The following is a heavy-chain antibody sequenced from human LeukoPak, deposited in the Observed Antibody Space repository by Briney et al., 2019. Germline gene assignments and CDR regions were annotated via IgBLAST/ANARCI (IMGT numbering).Heavy chain of an antibody. D-gene: IGHD4-17*01. CDR2: IYVGDSDT. CDR1: GYSFTSYW. CDR3: ARHSTNYGDHHDAFDI. V-gene: IGHV5-51*01. J-gene: IGHJ3*02. Sequence: GESLKISCKGFGYSFTSYWIGWVRQMPGKGLEWMGIIYVGDSDTRYNPSFQGQVTISADKSISAAYLQWSSLKASDTAMYYCARHSTNYGDHHDAFDIWGQGTMVTVSS.